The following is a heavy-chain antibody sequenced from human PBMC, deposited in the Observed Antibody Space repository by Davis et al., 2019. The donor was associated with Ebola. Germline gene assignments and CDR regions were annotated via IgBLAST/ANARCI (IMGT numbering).Heavy chain of an antibody. V-gene: IGHV4-34*01. CDR1: GGSFSGYY. D-gene: IGHD6-19*01. CDR2: INHSGST. J-gene: IGHJ5*02. CDR3: ARGKYSSGWYRRYNWFDP. Sequence: GSLRLSCAVYGGSFSGYYWSWIRQPPGKGLEWIGEINHSGSTNYNPSLKSRVTISVDTSKNQFSLKLSSMTAADTAVYYCARGKYSSGWYRRYNWFDPWGQGTLVTVSS.